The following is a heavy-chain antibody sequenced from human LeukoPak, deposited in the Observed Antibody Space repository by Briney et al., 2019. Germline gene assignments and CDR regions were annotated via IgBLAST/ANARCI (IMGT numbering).Heavy chain of an antibody. CDR3: ARDSGGSGYYLEYFQH. D-gene: IGHD3-22*01. CDR1: GFTFSSYA. Sequence: PGRSLRLSCAASGFTFSSYAMHWVLQAPGKGLEWVAVISYEGNNKYYADSVKGRFTISRDNSKNTLYLQMNSLRAEDTAVYYCARDSGGSGYYLEYFQHWGQGTLVTVSS. V-gene: IGHV3-30-3*01. J-gene: IGHJ1*01. CDR2: ISYEGNNK.